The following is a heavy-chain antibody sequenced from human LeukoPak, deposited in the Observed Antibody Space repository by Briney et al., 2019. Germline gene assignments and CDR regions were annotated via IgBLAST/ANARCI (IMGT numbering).Heavy chain of an antibody. J-gene: IGHJ4*02. CDR3: GAGRPYSLLDY. Sequence: ASVKVSCTVSGSSLSELSLYWVRQAPGKGLEWMGGFDVIDSETFYAQKFQGRVTMTEDSSTDTAYMELRSLTSDDTALYYCGAGRPYSLLDYWGQGTLVTVSS. V-gene: IGHV1-24*01. CDR2: FDVIDSET. D-gene: IGHD5-18*01. CDR1: GSSLSELS.